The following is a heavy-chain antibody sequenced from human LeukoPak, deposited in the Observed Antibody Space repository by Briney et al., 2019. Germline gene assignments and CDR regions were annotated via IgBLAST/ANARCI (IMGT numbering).Heavy chain of an antibody. CDR1: GYTFTGYY. J-gene: IGHJ4*02. CDR3: ARASSHTNFDY. D-gene: IGHD3-3*01. V-gene: IGHV1-2*02. Sequence: ASVKVSCKASGYTFTGYYTHWVRQAPGQGLEWMGWINPNSGGTNYAQKFQGRVTMTRDTSISTAYMELSRLRSDDTAVYYCARASSHTNFDYWGQGTLVAVSS. CDR2: INPNSGGT.